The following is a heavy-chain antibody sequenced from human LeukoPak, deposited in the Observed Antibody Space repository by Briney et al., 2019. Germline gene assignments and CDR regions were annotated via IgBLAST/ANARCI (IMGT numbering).Heavy chain of an antibody. V-gene: IGHV1-2*06. CDR1: GYTFTGYY. CDR3: AGDSRGVPGNWFDP. J-gene: IGHJ5*02. Sequence: ASVKVSCKASGYTFTGYYMHWVRQAPGQGLEWMGRINPNSGATNYAQKFQGRVTMTGDTSISTAYMELSRLISDDTAVYYCAGDSRGVPGNWFDPWGQGTLVTVSS. CDR2: INPNSGAT. D-gene: IGHD3-10*01.